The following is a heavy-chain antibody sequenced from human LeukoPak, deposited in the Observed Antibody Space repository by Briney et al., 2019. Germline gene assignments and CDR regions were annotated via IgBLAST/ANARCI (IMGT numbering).Heavy chain of an antibody. CDR2: IYSGGST. J-gene: IGHJ4*02. CDR3: ARDSSGYYRTFSFDY. Sequence: GGSLRLSCAASGFTVSSNYMSWVRQAPGKGLEWVSVIYSGGSTYYADSVKGRFTISRGNSKNTLYLQMNSLGAEDTAVYYCARDSSGYYRTFSFDYWGQGTLVTVSS. V-gene: IGHV3-53*01. CDR1: GFTVSSNY. D-gene: IGHD3-22*01.